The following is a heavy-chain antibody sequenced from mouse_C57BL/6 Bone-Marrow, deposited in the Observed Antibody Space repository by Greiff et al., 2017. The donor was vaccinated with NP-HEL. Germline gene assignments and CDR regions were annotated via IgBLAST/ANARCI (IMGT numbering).Heavy chain of an antibody. CDR3: ARHLTAWFAY. J-gene: IGHJ3*01. Sequence: EVMLVESGGDLVKPGGSLKLSCAASGFTFSSYGMSWVRQTPDKRLEWVATISSGGSYTYYPDSVKGRFTISRDNAKNTLYLQMSSLKSEDTAKYYAARHLTAWFAYWGQGTLVTVSA. CDR1: GFTFSSYG. V-gene: IGHV5-6*01. CDR2: ISSGGSYT.